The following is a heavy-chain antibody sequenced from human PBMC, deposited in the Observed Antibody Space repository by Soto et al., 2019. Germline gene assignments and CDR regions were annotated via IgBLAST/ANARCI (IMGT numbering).Heavy chain of an antibody. CDR3: ATGGHNDGYNFYHGMDV. Sequence: QVQVVQSGAEVKKPGSSVKVSCKVSGGIFTNNAISWVRQAPGQGLEWLGGVIPLFDTAYYAQIFRGRLRIAAHGATTTAYMELSGLTSADTAVYFCATGGHNDGYNFYHGMDVWGQGTTVTVSA. CDR2: VIPLFDTA. V-gene: IGHV1-69*01. CDR1: GGIFTNNA. D-gene: IGHD5-18*01. J-gene: IGHJ6*01.